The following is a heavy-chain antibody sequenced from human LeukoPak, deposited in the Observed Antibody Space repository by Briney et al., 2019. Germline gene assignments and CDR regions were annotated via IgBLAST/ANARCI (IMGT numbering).Heavy chain of an antibody. Sequence: ASVKVSCKASGYTFTSYDINWVRQAPGQGLEWMGWMNPNSGNTGYAQKFQGRVTMTRNTTISTAYMELSSLRSEDTAVYYCARLRGDFWSGYYWFDPWGQGTLVTVSS. CDR3: ARLRGDFWSGYYWFDP. J-gene: IGHJ5*02. CDR1: GYTFTSYD. D-gene: IGHD3-3*01. V-gene: IGHV1-8*01. CDR2: MNPNSGNT.